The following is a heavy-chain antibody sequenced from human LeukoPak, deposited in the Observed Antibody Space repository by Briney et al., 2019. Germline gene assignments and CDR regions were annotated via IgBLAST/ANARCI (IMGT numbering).Heavy chain of an antibody. D-gene: IGHD3-16*01. CDR3: ARFPRRGEFDY. Sequence: GGSLRLSCAASGFTVSSHWMSWVRQAPGKGLEWVANIKQDGSETYYVDSVKGRFTISRDNTQNSLYLQMNSLVADDTALYYCARFPRRGEFDYWGQGTLVTVSS. J-gene: IGHJ4*02. CDR2: IKQDGSET. V-gene: IGHV3-7*01. CDR1: GFTVSSHW.